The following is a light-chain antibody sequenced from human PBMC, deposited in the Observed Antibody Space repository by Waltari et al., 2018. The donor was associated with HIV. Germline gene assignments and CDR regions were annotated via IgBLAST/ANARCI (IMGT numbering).Light chain of an antibody. CDR2: EVY. Sequence: QSALTQPPSASGSPGQSVTISCTGTNSDIGNFDYVAWYQQHPGKPPKLIISEVYMRPSGFPNRFSVSKSGNTASLTVSGLQAEYEADYYCSSYATTNDFYVLFGGGTKLTVL. V-gene: IGLV2-8*01. CDR3: SSYATTNDFYVL. J-gene: IGLJ2*01. CDR1: NSDIGNFDY.